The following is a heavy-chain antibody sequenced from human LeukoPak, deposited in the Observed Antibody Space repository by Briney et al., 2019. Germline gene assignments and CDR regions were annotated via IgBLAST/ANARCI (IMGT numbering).Heavy chain of an antibody. CDR3: ARESCDAWDY. J-gene: IGHJ4*02. CDR1: GGSISTYY. V-gene: IGHV4-4*07. Sequence: SETLSLTCTVSGGSISTYYWSWFRQPAGKGLEWIGRIYTTGSTNYTPSLESRVTMSGDTSKNQFSLKLSSVTAADTAVYYCARESCDAWDYWGPGTLVTVSS. CDR2: IYTTGST.